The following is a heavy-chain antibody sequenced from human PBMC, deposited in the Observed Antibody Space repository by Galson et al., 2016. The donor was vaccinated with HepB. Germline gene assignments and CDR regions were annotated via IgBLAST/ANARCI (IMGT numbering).Heavy chain of an antibody. CDR1: GFTFSDYY. V-gene: IGHV3-11*01. Sequence: SLRLSCAASGFTFSDYYMSWIRQAPGKGLEWVSYISRFDISSDTAVYHAASVKGRFTISRDNANNLLYLQMNSLRAEDTAVYYCARSYYDFWSGYKGYYFDYWGQGAPVTVSP. D-gene: IGHD3-3*01. J-gene: IGHJ4*02. CDR3: ARSYYDFWSGYKGYYFDY. CDR2: ISRFDISSDTAV.